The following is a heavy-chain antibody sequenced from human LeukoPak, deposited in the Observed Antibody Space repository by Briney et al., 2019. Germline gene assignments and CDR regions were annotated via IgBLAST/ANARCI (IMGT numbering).Heavy chain of an antibody. J-gene: IGHJ6*03. CDR1: GFIFSNYW. CDR2: IKQDGSSK. V-gene: IGHV3-7*01. Sequence: PGGSLRLSCAASGFIFSNYWMNWVRQAPGKGLEWVASIKQDGSSKYYVDSVRGRFTISRDNAKNSLYLQMNSLRAEDTAVYYCARDKAGTTPYYYYSMDVWGKGTTVTVSS. CDR3: ARDKAGTTPYYYYSMDV. D-gene: IGHD1-14*01.